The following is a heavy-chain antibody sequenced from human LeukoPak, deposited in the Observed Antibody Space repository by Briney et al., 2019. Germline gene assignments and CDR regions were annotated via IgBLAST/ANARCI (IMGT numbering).Heavy chain of an antibody. D-gene: IGHD3-9*01. CDR3: ARTHFDSLGWFDP. V-gene: IGHV4-59*12. J-gene: IGHJ5*02. Sequence: SETLSLTCTVSGGSISSYYWSWIRQPPGKGLEWIGYIYYSGSTNYNPSLKSRVTISVDTSKNQFSLNLTSVTAADTALYFCARTHFDSLGWFDPWGQGIQVIVSS. CDR2: IYYSGST. CDR1: GGSISSYY.